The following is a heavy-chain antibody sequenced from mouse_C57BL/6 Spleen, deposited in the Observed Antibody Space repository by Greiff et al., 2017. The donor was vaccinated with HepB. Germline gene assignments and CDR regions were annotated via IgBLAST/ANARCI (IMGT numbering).Heavy chain of an antibody. CDR1: GFSLTSYG. CDR2: IWSGGST. CDR3: ARNRAGDGYYGDYAMDY. V-gene: IGHV2-2*01. Sequence: VQLQQSGPGLVQPSQSLSITCTVSGFSLTSYGVHWVRQSPGKGLEWLGVIWSGGSTDYNAAFISRLSISKDNSKSQVFFKMNSLQADDTAIYYCARNRAGDGYYGDYAMDYWGQGTSVTVSS. J-gene: IGHJ4*01. D-gene: IGHD2-3*01.